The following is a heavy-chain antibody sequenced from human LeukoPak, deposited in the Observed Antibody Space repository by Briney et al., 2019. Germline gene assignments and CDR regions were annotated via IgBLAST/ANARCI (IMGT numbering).Heavy chain of an antibody. Sequence: GASVQVSCKASGYTYTPDGISWVRQAPGQGLEWMGWIDTYSGKTNYAQKFQGRVTMTSDTSTSTAYMELRGLRSDDTAVYYCARDRGIAEADSFDPWGQGTLVTVSS. CDR1: GYTYTPDG. J-gene: IGHJ5*02. CDR2: IDTYSGKT. CDR3: ARDRGIAEADSFDP. D-gene: IGHD6-13*01. V-gene: IGHV1-18*01.